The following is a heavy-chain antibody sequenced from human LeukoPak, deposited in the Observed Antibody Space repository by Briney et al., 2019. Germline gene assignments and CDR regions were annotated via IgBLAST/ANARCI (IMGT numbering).Heavy chain of an antibody. Sequence: ASVKVSCKVSGYTFTDLSMHWVRQAPGKGLEWMGGFDPEDGETIYAQKFQGRVTMTEDTSTDTAYMELSSLRSEDTAVYYCATSLPDTGHLLPTDWGQGTLVTVSS. J-gene: IGHJ4*02. CDR3: ATSLPDTGHLLPTD. CDR1: GYTFTDLS. CDR2: FDPEDGET. V-gene: IGHV1-24*01. D-gene: IGHD3-16*02.